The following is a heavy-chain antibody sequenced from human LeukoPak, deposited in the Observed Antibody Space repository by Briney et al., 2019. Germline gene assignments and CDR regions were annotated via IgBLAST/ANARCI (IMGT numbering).Heavy chain of an antibody. CDR3: AREVVVGATAPGY. V-gene: IGHV1-3*03. Sequence: ASVKVSCKASGYTFTSYAMHWARQAPGQRLEWMGWINAGNGNTKYSQEFQGRVTITRDTSASTAYMELSSLRSEDMAVYYCAREVVVGATAPGYWGQGTLVTVSS. D-gene: IGHD1-26*01. CDR2: INAGNGNT. J-gene: IGHJ4*02. CDR1: GYTFTSYA.